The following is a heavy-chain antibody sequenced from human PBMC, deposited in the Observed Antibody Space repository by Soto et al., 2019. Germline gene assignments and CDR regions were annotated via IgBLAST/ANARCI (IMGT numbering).Heavy chain of an antibody. CDR3: AKRTVGWYFDL. V-gene: IGHV3-23*01. Sequence: GGSLRLSCAASGFTFSSYGMHWVRQAPGKGLEWVSVISGSGGSTYYADAVKGRFTISRDNSKNTLYLQMNSLRAEDTAVYYCAKRTVGWYFDLWGRGTLVTVSS. CDR1: GFTFSSYG. J-gene: IGHJ2*01. D-gene: IGHD4-17*01. CDR2: ISGSGGST.